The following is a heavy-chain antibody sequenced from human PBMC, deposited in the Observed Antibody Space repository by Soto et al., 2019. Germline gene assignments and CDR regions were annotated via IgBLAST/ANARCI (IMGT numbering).Heavy chain of an antibody. CDR3: ARPRSHYYDRSAERAFDI. Sequence: VKVSCKASGGTFNNYAISRVRQAPGQGLEWMGGIIPLFGTTNYAQKFQGRVTITADESTSTAYMELSSLRSEDTAFYYCARPRSHYYDRSAERAFDIWGQGTMVTVSS. D-gene: IGHD3-22*01. J-gene: IGHJ3*02. CDR2: IIPLFGTT. V-gene: IGHV1-69*01. CDR1: GGTFNNYA.